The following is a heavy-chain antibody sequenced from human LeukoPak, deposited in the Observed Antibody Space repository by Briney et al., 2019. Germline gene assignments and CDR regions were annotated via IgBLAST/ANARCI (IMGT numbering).Heavy chain of an antibody. J-gene: IGHJ4*02. V-gene: IGHV4-4*07. CDR1: GGSISSYY. D-gene: IGHD4-17*01. Sequence: SETLSLTCTVSGGSISSYYWSWIRQPAGKGREWIGRIYTSGSTDYNPPLKSRVTMSVDTSKNQFSLKLSSVTAADTAVYYCARETTVTQGLDYWGQGTLVTVSS. CDR3: ARETTVTQGLDY. CDR2: IYTSGST.